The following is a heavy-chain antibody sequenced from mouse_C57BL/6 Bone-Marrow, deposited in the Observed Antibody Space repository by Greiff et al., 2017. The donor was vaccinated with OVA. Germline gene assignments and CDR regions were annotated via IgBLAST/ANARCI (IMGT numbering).Heavy chain of an antibody. Sequence: VQLQQSGAELVKPGASVKLSCKASGYTFTSYWMHWVKQRHGQGLEWIGMIHPNSGSTNYNEKFKSKATLTVDKSSSTAYRQLSSLTSEDSAVYYCASRLRRGAWFAYWGQGTRVTVSA. CDR2: IHPNSGST. J-gene: IGHJ3*01. CDR3: ASRLRRGAWFAY. CDR1: GYTFTSYW. V-gene: IGHV1-64*01. D-gene: IGHD2-4*01.